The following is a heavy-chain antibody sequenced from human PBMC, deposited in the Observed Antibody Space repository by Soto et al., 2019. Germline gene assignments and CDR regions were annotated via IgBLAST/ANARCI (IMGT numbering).Heavy chain of an antibody. CDR1: GYTFTSYG. J-gene: IGHJ4*02. D-gene: IGHD2-8*01. CDR2: ISAYNGNT. CDR3: ARDCTNGVCYNTTPVDY. V-gene: IGHV1-18*01. Sequence: QVQLVQSGAEVKKPGASVKVSCKASGYTFTSYGISWVRQAPGQGLEWMGWISAYNGNTNYAQKLQGRVTMTTDTSTSTAYMELRILRSDDTAVYYCARDCTNGVCYNTTPVDYWGQGTLVTVSS.